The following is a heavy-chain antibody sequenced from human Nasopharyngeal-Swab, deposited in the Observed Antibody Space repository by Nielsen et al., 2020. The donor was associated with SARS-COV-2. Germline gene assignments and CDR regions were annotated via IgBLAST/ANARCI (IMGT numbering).Heavy chain of an antibody. D-gene: IGHD3-3*01. Sequence: GESLKISCAASGFTFSSYSRHWVRQAPGKGLEWVAVIWYDGSNKYYADSVKGRFTISRDNSKNTLYLQMNSLRAEDTAVYYCARASYYDFWSAIRGPVYYYYYGMDVWGQGTTVTVSS. CDR1: GFTFSSYS. J-gene: IGHJ6*02. CDR2: IWYDGSNK. CDR3: ARASYYDFWSAIRGPVYYYYYGMDV. V-gene: IGHV3-33*01.